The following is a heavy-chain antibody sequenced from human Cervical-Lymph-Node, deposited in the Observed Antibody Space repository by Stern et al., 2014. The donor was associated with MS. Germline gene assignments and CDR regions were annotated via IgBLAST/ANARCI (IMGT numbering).Heavy chain of an antibody. CDR2: MNPNSGNT. J-gene: IGHJ1*01. Sequence: QVQLVQSGAEVKKPGASVKVSCKASGYTFTSYDINWVRQATGQGLEWMGWMNPNSGNTGYAQKFQGRVTMTTDTSTNTAYMELRSLRSDDTGLYYCARDSSGFQFWGQGTLVTVSS. V-gene: IGHV1-8*01. CDR1: GYTFTSYD. CDR3: ARDSSGFQF. D-gene: IGHD6-19*01.